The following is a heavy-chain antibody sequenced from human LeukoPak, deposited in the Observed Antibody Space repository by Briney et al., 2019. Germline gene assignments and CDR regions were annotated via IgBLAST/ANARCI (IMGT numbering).Heavy chain of an antibody. CDR3: ARQNDFRLDY. J-gene: IGHJ4*02. CDR2: IYPADSDT. CDR1: GYTFSSYW. Sequence: GESLRISCKASGYTFSSYWIGWVRQMPGKGLEWMGIIYPADSDTRYSPSLQGQVTISVDTSIGTAYLQWSSLKASDTAIYYCARQNDFRLDYWGQGTLVTVSS. D-gene: IGHD3-3*01. V-gene: IGHV5-51*01.